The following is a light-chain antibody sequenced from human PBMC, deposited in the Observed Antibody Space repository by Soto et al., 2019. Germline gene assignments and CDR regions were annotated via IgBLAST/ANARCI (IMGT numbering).Light chain of an antibody. CDR3: QQYDDVPLT. CDR2: GVS. J-gene: IGKJ4*01. V-gene: IGKV3-20*01. Sequence: PGERATLSCRASQNVNNNFVAWYQQKPGQAPSLLIYGVSDRATGVPDRFSGSGSGTDFTLTISRLEPEDFATYYCQQYDDVPLTFGGGTKVEFK. CDR1: QNVNNNF.